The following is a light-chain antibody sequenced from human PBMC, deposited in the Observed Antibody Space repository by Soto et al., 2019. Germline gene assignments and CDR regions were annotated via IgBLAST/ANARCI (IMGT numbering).Light chain of an antibody. J-gene: IGKJ4*01. CDR1: QSVSSTK. Sequence: ENVLTQSPGTFSFSPVGIATLSCRASQSVSSTKLAWYQQKPGQAPRLLIYGASSRATGIPDRFSGSGSGTDFTLTIRRLEPEDFAVYYCQHSSSSPLLNCGGGTKGAIK. CDR2: GAS. V-gene: IGKV3-20*01. CDR3: QHSSSSPLLN.